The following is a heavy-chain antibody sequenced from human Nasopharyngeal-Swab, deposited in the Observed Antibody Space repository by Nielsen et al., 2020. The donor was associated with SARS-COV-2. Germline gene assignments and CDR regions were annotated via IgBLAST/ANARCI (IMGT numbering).Heavy chain of an antibody. J-gene: IGHJ6*02. Sequence: SETLSLTCTVSGGSIRSYYWSWIRQSPGKELDWIGNAYYTGSTQYNPSLKSRVTVSIDTSDNQFSLKRSSVTAADTAVYYCARDTPNYGMDVWGQGTSVTVSS. D-gene: IGHD2-15*01. CDR2: AYYTGST. V-gene: IGHV4-59*01. CDR3: ARDTPNYGMDV. CDR1: GGSIRSYY.